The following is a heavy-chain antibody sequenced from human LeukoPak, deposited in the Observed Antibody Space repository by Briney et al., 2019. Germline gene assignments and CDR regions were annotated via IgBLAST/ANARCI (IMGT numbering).Heavy chain of an antibody. D-gene: IGHD6-19*01. J-gene: IGHJ5*02. CDR1: GGSISSSNW. CDR2: IYHSGST. V-gene: IGHV4-4*02. Sequence: TSGTLSLTCDVSGGSISSSNWWSWVRQPQGKGLEWIGEIYHSGSTNYNPSLKSRVTISVDKSKNQFSLKVTSVTAADTAVYYCARDSRTLSSGWLDRFDPWGQGTLVTVSS. CDR3: ARDSRTLSSGWLDRFDP.